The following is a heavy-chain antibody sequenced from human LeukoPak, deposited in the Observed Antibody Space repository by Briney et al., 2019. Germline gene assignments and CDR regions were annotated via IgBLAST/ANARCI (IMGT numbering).Heavy chain of an antibody. CDR3: TTEAPYTSGWFS. CDR2: IKTRGDGATT. D-gene: IGHD6-13*01. CDR1: GFMFSDYA. J-gene: IGHJ5*02. Sequence: AGGSLTLSCAACGFMFSDYAKHWVRQPPGKGLEWVGRIKTRGDGATTDLTAPVKGRFAISRNHSKSTLYLHINSLTIDGTAVYYCTTEAPYTSGWFSWGQGTLATVSS. V-gene: IGHV3-15*05.